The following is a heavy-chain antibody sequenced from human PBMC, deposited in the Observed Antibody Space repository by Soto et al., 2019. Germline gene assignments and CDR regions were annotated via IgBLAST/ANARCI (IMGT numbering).Heavy chain of an antibody. CDR3: ARSRGTLPHGFNSNYFDS. D-gene: IGHD3-16*01. Sequence: QVQLQESGPGLVKPSQTLSLTCTVSGDSISNGDNYWTWIRQLPGKGLEWIGYLYYTGSTNYNPSLRTRLSLSVFASTNHLFVNLTSVPAADTAVYCRARSRGTLPHGFNSNYFDSWGQGTLVSV. J-gene: IGHJ4*02. CDR2: LYYTGST. V-gene: IGHV4-31*03. CDR1: GDSISNGDNY.